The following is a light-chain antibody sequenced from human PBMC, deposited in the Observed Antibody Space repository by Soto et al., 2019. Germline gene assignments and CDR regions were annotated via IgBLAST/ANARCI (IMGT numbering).Light chain of an antibody. J-gene: IGKJ5*01. V-gene: IGKV3-11*01. CDR2: DAS. CDR1: HSVTTH. CDR3: QNRSDSIN. Sequence: EIVLTPSPDNLSLSSGERPTLSCWASHSVTTHLAWFQQRPGQTPRLLIYDASTRAPGIPARFSGRGSGADFTLTFSSLEPEDFEVYYCQNRSDSINFVQGPPTGD.